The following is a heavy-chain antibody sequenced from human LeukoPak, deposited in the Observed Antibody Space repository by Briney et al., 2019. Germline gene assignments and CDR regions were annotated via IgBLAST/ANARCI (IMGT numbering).Heavy chain of an antibody. J-gene: IGHJ6*02. CDR2: IYTSGST. D-gene: IGHD6-13*01. Sequence: PSQTLSLTCTVSGGSISSGSYYWSWIRQPAGKGLEWIGRIYTSGSTNYNPSLKSRVTISVDTSKNQFSLKLSSVTAADTAVYYCAREWSAAAGSYYYYYYGMDVWGQGTTVTVSS. CDR1: GGSISSGSYY. CDR3: AREWSAAAGSYYYYYYGMDV. V-gene: IGHV4-61*02.